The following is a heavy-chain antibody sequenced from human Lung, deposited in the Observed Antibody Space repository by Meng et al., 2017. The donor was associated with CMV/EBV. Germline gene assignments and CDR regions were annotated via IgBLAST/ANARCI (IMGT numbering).Heavy chain of an antibody. CDR1: GYTFTNYD. D-gene: IGHD6-13*01. CDR2: VNPNSGNT. V-gene: IGHV1-8*01. CDR3: ARAWVLVTPVGGPPGVAPVVDHYGMDV. J-gene: IGHJ6*02. Sequence: SXXVSXXASGYTFTNYDINWVRQATGHGPEWMGWVNPNSGNTGYAQRFQGRVTMTRDTSTRTAYMELSSLRSDDTAVYYCARAWVLVTPVGGPPGVAPVVDHYGMDVXGQGXTVTFSS.